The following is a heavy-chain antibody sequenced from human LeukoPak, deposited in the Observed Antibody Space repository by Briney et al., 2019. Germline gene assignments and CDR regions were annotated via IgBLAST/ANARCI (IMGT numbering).Heavy chain of an antibody. CDR1: GFTFSSYW. V-gene: IGHV3-74*01. J-gene: IGHJ6*02. CDR3: AKDDRYGSGSYYRIPYYYYGMDV. Sequence: PGGSLRLSCAASGFTFSSYWMHWVRQAPGKGLVWVSRINTYGSDTSYADSVKGRFTISRDNAKNTLYLQMNSLRAEDTAVYYCAKDDRYGSGSYYRIPYYYYGMDVWGQGTTVTVSS. D-gene: IGHD3-10*01. CDR2: INTYGSDT.